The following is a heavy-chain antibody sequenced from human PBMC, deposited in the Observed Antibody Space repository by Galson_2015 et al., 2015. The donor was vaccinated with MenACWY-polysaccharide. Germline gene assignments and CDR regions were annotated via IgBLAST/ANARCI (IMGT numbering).Heavy chain of an antibody. CDR1: GFTFSSYA. Sequence: SLRLSCAASGFTFSSYAMSWVRQAPGKGLEWVSAITISASSTYYANSVKGRFTISRDNSKITLYLQMNSLRAEDTAVYYCARGPEWAYFDYWGQGTLVTVSS. D-gene: IGHD3-3*01. CDR2: ITISASST. J-gene: IGHJ4*02. CDR3: ARGPEWAYFDY. V-gene: IGHV3-23*01.